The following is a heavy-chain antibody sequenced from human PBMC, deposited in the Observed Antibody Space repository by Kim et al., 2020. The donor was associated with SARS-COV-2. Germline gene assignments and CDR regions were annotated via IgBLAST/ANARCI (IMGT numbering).Heavy chain of an antibody. CDR2: ISHSRSYI. CDR1: GFTFSDYN. V-gene: IGHV3-21*01. J-gene: IGHJ2*01. Sequence: GGSLRLSCEVSGFTFSDYNMNWVRQAPGKGLEWVASISHSRSYIYYADSVKGRFTISRDNAKTSLHLQMNGLRVEDTAVYYCARGPSYFLSGYDHYWYFDLWGRGTLVTVSS. D-gene: IGHD5-12*01. CDR3: ARGPSYFLSGYDHYWYFDL.